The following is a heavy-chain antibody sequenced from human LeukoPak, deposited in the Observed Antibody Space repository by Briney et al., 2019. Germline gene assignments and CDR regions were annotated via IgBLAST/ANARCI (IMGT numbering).Heavy chain of an antibody. D-gene: IGHD2-8*01. Sequence: ASVKASCKASGYTFTSYYMHWVRQAPGQGLEWMGIINPSGGSTSYAQKFQGRVTITRNTSISTAYMELSSLRSEDTAVYYCARGRGARRYCTNGVCYRGYWFDPWGQGTLVTVSS. CDR3: ARGRGARRYCTNGVCYRGYWFDP. V-gene: IGHV1-46*01. CDR2: INPSGGST. J-gene: IGHJ5*02. CDR1: GYTFTSYY.